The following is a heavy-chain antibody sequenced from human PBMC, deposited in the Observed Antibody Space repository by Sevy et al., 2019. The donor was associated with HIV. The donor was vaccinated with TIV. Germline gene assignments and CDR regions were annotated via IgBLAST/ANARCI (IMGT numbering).Heavy chain of an antibody. CDR3: ARESVGGWYIDH. J-gene: IGHJ4*02. V-gene: IGHV3-33*01. CDR1: GFTFSSYG. CDR2: ILSVGNIK. Sequence: GGSLRLSCAASGFTFSSYGLHWVRQAPGRGLEWVAGILSVGNIKYYIDSVKGRFTISRDDSKNTLYLQMNSLRAEDTAVYYCARESVGGWYIDHWGQGALVTVSS. D-gene: IGHD6-19*01.